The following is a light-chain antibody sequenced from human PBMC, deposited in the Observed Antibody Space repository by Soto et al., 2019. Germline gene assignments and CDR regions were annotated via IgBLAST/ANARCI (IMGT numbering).Light chain of an antibody. CDR3: ATWDDSLNVV. CDR2: GNS. CDR1: SSNIGAGYD. Sequence: QSVLTQPPSVSGAPGQRVTISCTGSSSNIGAGYDVHWYQQLPGTAPKLLIYGNSNRPSGVPDRFSGSNSGTSASLAISGLLSEDEADYYCATWDDSLNVVFGGGTKLTVL. J-gene: IGLJ2*01. V-gene: IGLV1-40*01.